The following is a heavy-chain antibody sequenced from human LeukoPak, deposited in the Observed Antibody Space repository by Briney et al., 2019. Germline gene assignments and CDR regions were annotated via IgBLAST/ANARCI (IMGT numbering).Heavy chain of an antibody. CDR3: ARQRDDSSDFYYLDY. Sequence: SETLSLTCTVSGGSISSSSYYWGWIRQPPGKGLEWIGSIYYSGSTYYNPSLKSRVTISVDTSKNQFSLKLSSVTAADTAVYYCARQRDDSSDFYYLDYWGQGTLVTVSS. CDR1: GGSISSSSYY. CDR2: IYYSGST. J-gene: IGHJ4*02. D-gene: IGHD3-22*01. V-gene: IGHV4-39*07.